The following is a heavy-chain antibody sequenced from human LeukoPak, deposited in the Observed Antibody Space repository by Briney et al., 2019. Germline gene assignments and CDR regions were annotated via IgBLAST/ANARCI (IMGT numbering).Heavy chain of an antibody. J-gene: IGHJ4*02. CDR2: INHSGST. D-gene: IGHD2-2*01. Sequence: PSETLSLTCAVYGGSFSGYCWSWIRQPPAKGLEWIGEINHSGSTNYNPSLKSRVTISVDTSKNQFSLKLSSVTAADTAVYYCARPIIPAANGGFDYWGQGTLVTVSS. CDR3: ARPIIPAANGGFDY. V-gene: IGHV4-34*01. CDR1: GGSFSGYC.